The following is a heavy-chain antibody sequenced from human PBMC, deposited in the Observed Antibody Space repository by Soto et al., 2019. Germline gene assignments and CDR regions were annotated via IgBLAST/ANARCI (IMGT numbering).Heavy chain of an antibody. Sequence: EVHLVEAGGGLVKPGESLTLSCAASGFTFGSFTLNWVRQAPGKGLKWVSSISSSSAYIYYAESVKGRFTISRDNARSTLYLQMNSLRLDDTAVYFCARDGLTFGGDWGQGTLVAVSS. V-gene: IGHV3-21*06. CDR1: GFTFGSFT. J-gene: IGHJ4*02. CDR2: ISSSSAYI. D-gene: IGHD3-16*01. CDR3: ARDGLTFGGD.